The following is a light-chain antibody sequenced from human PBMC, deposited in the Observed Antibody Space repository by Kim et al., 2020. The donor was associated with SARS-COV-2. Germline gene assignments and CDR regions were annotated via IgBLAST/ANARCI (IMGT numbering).Light chain of an antibody. Sequence: SPGETATLSCRASQSVRSNLAWYQQKPGQAPRLLIYAASTRATGIPARFSGSGSGTEFFLTITSLQSEDFAVYYCQQYNNWPPLTFGGGTKVDIK. V-gene: IGKV3-15*01. CDR1: QSVRSN. CDR2: AAS. J-gene: IGKJ4*02. CDR3: QQYNNWPPLT.